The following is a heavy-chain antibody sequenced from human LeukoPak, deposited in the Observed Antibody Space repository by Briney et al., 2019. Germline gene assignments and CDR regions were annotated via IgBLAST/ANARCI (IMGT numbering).Heavy chain of an antibody. V-gene: IGHV1-2*04. D-gene: IGHD4-17*01. Sequence: ASVKVSCKASGYTFTGYYIHWVRQAPGQGLEWMGWINPNSGGTNYAQKFQGWVTMTRDTSISTAYMELSRLRSDDTAVYYCARAHYGDYGGYYFDYWGQGTPVTFSS. J-gene: IGHJ4*02. CDR1: GYTFTGYY. CDR3: ARAHYGDYGGYYFDY. CDR2: INPNSGGT.